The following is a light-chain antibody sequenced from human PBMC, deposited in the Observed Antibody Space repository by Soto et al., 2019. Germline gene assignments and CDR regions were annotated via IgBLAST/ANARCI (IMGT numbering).Light chain of an antibody. J-gene: IGLJ3*02. CDR2: VNSGGSH. V-gene: IGLV4-69*01. CDR1: SGHSNYA. CDR3: QTWGTGIPWV. Sequence: QLVLTQSPSASASLGASVKLTCTLSSGHSNYAIAWHQQQPEKGPRYLMKVNSGGSHIKGDGIPDRFSGSSSGAERYLFISSLQSEDEADYYCQTWGTGIPWVFGGGTQLTVL.